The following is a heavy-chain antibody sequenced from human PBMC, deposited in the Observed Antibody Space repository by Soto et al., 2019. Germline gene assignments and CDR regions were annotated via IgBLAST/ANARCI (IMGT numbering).Heavy chain of an antibody. CDR2: LNPNSGNT. CDR3: ARDHRYNWNDEGWFDP. CDR1: GYMFSTYD. J-gene: IGHJ5*02. V-gene: IGHV1-8*01. Sequence: QVQLVQSGAEVKKPGASVKVSCKASGYMFSTYDINWVRQAPGQGLEWMGWLNPNSGNTGYAQKFQGRVTVTRKPSINTAYMELSSLGSDDTAVYYCARDHRYNWNDEGWFDPWGQGTLVTVSS. D-gene: IGHD1-20*01.